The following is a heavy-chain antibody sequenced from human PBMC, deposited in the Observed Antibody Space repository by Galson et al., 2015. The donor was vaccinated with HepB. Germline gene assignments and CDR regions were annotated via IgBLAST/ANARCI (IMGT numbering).Heavy chain of an antibody. CDR1: GDTLSSYG. V-gene: IGHV1-69*13. CDR2: IVPAFGTT. J-gene: IGHJ3*02. CDR3: NTNTRAFDI. D-gene: IGHD5-18*01. Sequence: SVKVACKAYGDTLSSYGINWGRQAPGQGLEWMGGIVPAFGTTNYAQKFQGRVTITADESTRTVYMDPVDTATYYCAHSFSNTNTRAFDIWGQGTMVTVSS.